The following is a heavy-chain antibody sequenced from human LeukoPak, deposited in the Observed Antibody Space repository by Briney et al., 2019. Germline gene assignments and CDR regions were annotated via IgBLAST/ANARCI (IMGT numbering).Heavy chain of an antibody. V-gene: IGHV4-61*02. Sequence: SETLSLTCTVSGGSISSGSYYWSWIRQPAGKGLEWIGRIYTSGSTNYNPSLKSRVTISLDTSKNHFSLKVSSVTAADTAVYYCARVVVIGYYFDYWGQGTLVTVST. J-gene: IGHJ4*02. CDR1: GGSISSGSYY. CDR3: ARVVVIGYYFDY. CDR2: IYTSGST. D-gene: IGHD3-22*01.